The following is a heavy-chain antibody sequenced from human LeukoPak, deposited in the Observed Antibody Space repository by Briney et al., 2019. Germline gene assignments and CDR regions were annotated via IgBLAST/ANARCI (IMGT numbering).Heavy chain of an antibody. CDR3: AREGGQAVTPSYFDY. CDR2: IYHSGST. V-gene: IGHV4-30-2*01. Sequence: SETLSLTCAVSGGSTISSSNWWSWIRQPPGKGLEWIGYIYHSGSTYYNPSLKSRVTISVDRSKNQFSLKLSSVTAADTAVYYCAREGGQAVTPSYFDYWGQGTLVTVSS. J-gene: IGHJ4*02. CDR1: GGSTISSSNW. D-gene: IGHD4-11*01.